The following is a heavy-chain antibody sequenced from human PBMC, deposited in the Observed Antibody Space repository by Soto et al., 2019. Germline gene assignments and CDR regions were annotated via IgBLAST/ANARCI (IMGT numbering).Heavy chain of an antibody. J-gene: IGHJ6*02. Sequence: QRLEWMGWINPNSGGTNYAQKFQGWVTMTRDTSISTAYMELSRLRSDDTAVYYCAGEDSAVTTVGYYYYGMAVWGQGTTVTVS. CDR2: INPNSGGT. CDR3: AGEDSAVTTVGYYYYGMAV. V-gene: IGHV1-2*04. D-gene: IGHD4-17*01.